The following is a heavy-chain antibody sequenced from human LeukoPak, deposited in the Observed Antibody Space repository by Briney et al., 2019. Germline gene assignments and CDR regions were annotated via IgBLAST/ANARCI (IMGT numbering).Heavy chain of an antibody. J-gene: IGHJ4*02. D-gene: IGHD6-19*01. CDR3: ATGAVAAYYFDY. CDR2: MNPNSGNT. V-gene: IGHV1-8*01. CDR1: GYTFTSYD. Sequence: GASVKVSCKASGYTFTSYDINWVRQATGQGLEWMGWMNPNSGNTGYAQKFQGRVTMTEDTSTDTAYMELSSLRSEDTAVYYCATGAVAAYYFDYWGQGTLVTVSS.